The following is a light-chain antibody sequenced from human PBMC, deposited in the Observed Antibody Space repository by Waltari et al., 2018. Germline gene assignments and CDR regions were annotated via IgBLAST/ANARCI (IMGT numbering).Light chain of an antibody. J-gene: IGLJ2*01. Sequence: SYELTQAASVSVSPGQTANITCSGDDLGNRYASWYQQKQGQSPVLVMYQDSRRPSGVAERFSGSNSGNTATLTISGTQAMDEADYYCQAWDSDTYVVFGGGTKLTVL. V-gene: IGLV3-1*01. CDR3: QAWDSDTYVV. CDR1: DLGNRY. CDR2: QDS.